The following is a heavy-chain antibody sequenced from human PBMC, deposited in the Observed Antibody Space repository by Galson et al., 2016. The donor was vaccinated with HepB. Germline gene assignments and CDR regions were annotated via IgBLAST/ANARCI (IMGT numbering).Heavy chain of an antibody. CDR3: VRGGYCGGRSCHNRRDWFDP. CDR2: IYSGGAT. Sequence: SLRLSCAASGFTVTRSYMSWDRQAPGQGLEWVSVIYSGGATYYTDSVRGRFTISRDDSKNTLFLQMDSLRPKDTAVYYCVRGGYCGGRSCHNRRDWFDPWGQGTPVTV. J-gene: IGHJ5*02. CDR1: GFTVTRSY. V-gene: IGHV3-53*05. D-gene: IGHD2-15*01.